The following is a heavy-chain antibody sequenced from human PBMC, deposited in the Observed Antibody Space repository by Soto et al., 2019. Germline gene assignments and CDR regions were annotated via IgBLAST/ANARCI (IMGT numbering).Heavy chain of an antibody. Sequence: QVQLVQSGAEVKKPGSSVKVSCKASGGTFSSYTISWVRQAPVQGLEWMGRIIPILGIANYAQKFQGRVTITADKSTSTAYMELSSLRAEDTAVYYCAREIGWRDEDIVVVPAAMFNWGQGTLVTVSS. CDR1: GGTFSSYT. V-gene: IGHV1-69*08. D-gene: IGHD2-2*01. J-gene: IGHJ4*02. CDR2: IIPILGIA. CDR3: AREIGWRDEDIVVVPAAMFN.